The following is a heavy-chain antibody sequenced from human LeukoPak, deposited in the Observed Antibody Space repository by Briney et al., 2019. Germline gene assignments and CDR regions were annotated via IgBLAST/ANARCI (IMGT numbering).Heavy chain of an antibody. Sequence: GGTLRLSCAASGFTVRSNYMSWVRQAPGKGLEWVSIIYGGGSVFYADSVKGRFTISRDNSKNTLYLQMNSLKIEDTAFYYCASPGNYYDNSVLWTWGQGTLVTVSS. CDR2: IYGGGSV. V-gene: IGHV3-53*01. J-gene: IGHJ4*02. CDR1: GFTVRSNY. CDR3: ASPGNYYDNSVLWT. D-gene: IGHD3-22*01.